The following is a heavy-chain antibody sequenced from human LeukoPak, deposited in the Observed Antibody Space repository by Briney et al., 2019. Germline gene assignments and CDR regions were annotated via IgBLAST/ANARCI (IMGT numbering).Heavy chain of an antibody. Sequence: SGPTLVNPTQTLTLTCTFSGFSLSTNGMCVSWIRQPPGKALEWPALIHWADNKYYRTSLKTRLTISKDTSKNQVVLTMTNMDPVDTATYFCARIPVARRPTYYYYAMDVWGRGTTVTVSS. CDR2: IHWADNK. V-gene: IGHV2-70*01. J-gene: IGHJ6*02. CDR3: ARIPVARRPTYYYYAMDV. D-gene: IGHD6-19*01. CDR1: GFSLSTNGMC.